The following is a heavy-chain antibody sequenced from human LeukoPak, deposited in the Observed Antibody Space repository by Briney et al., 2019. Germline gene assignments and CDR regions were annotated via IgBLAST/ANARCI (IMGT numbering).Heavy chain of an antibody. Sequence: ASVNVSCKASGYTFTGYSMHWVRQAPGQGLEWMGWINPNSGDTHYAQKFQGRVTMTRDTSISTAYMELSKLTSDDTALYYCAAAPITGETHYYYYYYMDVWGKGTAVTVSS. V-gene: IGHV1-2*02. D-gene: IGHD7-27*01. J-gene: IGHJ6*03. CDR2: INPNSGDT. CDR1: GYTFTGYS. CDR3: AAAPITGETHYYYYYYMDV.